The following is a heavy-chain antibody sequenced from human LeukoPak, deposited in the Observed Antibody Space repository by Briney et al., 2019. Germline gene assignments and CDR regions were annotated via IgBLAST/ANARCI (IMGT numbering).Heavy chain of an antibody. CDR2: ISSSSGYI. CDR1: VFTFSSYS. CDR3: ARDEISYGSGSFDY. Sequence: PGGSLRLSCAASVFTFSSYSMNWVRQAPGKGLEWVSSISSSSGYIYYVDSVKGAFTISRDNAKNSLYLQMNSLRAEDTAVYYCARDEISYGSGSFDYWGQGTLVTVSS. D-gene: IGHD3-10*01. V-gene: IGHV3-21*01. J-gene: IGHJ4*02.